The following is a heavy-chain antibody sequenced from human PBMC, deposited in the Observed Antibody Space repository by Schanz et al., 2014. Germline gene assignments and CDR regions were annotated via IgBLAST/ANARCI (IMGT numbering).Heavy chain of an antibody. V-gene: IGHV3-30*18. CDR2: ISYDGNEK. J-gene: IGHJ3*02. CDR1: GFAFSDYG. CDR3: AKVGPYSGSLGAFDI. D-gene: IGHD1-26*01. Sequence: QVQLVESGGGVVQPGKSLRLSCAASGFAFSDYGMHWVRQAPGKGLEWVAFISYDGNEKHYPDSVKGRFTISRDNSRNTLFLQMESLRAEDSAVYYCAKVGPYSGSLGAFDIWGQGTMVTVSS.